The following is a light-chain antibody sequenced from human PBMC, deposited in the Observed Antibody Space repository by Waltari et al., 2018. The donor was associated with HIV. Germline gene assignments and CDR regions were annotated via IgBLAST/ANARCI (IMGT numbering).Light chain of an antibody. CDR3: QQTYSKPRT. CDR1: QTVSNY. Sequence: DIQMTQSPSSLSASVGYRVTITCRASQTVSNYLNWYQQKPGKPPKFLMYAASTLQSGVPSRFRGSGSGTDFTLTIISLQPEDFATYYCQQTYSKPRTFGQGTKV. V-gene: IGKV1-39*01. J-gene: IGKJ1*01. CDR2: AAS.